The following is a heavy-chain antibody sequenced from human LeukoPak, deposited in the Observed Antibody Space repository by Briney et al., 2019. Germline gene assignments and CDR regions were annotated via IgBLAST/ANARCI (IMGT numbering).Heavy chain of an antibody. CDR1: GFTFSSYA. Sequence: GGSLRLSCAASGFTFSSYAMSWVRQAPGKGLEWVSTISSSSSYIYYADSVKGRFTISRDNAKNSLYLQMNSLRAEDTAVYYCARDKPPHGYDYWGQGTLVTVSS. J-gene: IGHJ4*02. CDR3: ARDKPPHGYDY. V-gene: IGHV3-21*01. D-gene: IGHD5-18*01. CDR2: ISSSSSYI.